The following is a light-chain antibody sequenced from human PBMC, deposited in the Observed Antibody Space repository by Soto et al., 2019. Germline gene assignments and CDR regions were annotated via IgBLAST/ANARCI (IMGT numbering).Light chain of an antibody. CDR3: QQHNNWPAIT. V-gene: IGKV3D-15*01. CDR1: RRSSSS. CDR2: GAS. J-gene: IGKJ5*01. Sequence: ELVLTQTPGTLSFPPGERATLSCRASRRSSSSFACYHQQPGEAPRLFIYGASTSATGIPARFSSSGSGTAFSLTISSLLSEEVAVYYCQQHNNWPAITFGQGTRLEIK.